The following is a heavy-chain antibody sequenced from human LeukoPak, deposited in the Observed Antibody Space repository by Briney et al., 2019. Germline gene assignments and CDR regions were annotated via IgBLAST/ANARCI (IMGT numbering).Heavy chain of an antibody. D-gene: IGHD3-16*01. J-gene: IGHJ4*02. CDR2: INPNSGGT. CDR1: GYTFTGYY. Sequence: ASVKVSCKASGYTFTGYYMHWVRQAPGQGHEWMGWINPNSGGTNYAQKFQGRVTMTRDTSISTAYMELSRLRSDDTAVYYCARTLVGLAPFDYWGQGTLVTVSS. CDR3: ARTLVGLAPFDY. V-gene: IGHV1-2*02.